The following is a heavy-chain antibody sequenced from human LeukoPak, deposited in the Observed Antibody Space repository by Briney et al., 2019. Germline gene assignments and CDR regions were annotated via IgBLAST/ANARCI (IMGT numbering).Heavy chain of an antibody. CDR3: ARHPGRVYYYDSSGHDAFDI. Sequence: SETLSLTCTVSGGSISSYYWSWIRQPPGKGLEWIGYIYYSGSTNYNPSLKSRVTISVDTSKNQFSLKLSSVTAADTAVYYCARHPGRVYYYDSSGHDAFDIWGKGTMVTVSS. CDR2: IYYSGST. J-gene: IGHJ3*02. D-gene: IGHD3-22*01. V-gene: IGHV4-59*08. CDR1: GGSISSYY.